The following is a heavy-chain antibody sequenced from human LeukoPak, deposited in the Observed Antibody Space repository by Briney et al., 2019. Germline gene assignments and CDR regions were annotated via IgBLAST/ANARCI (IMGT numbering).Heavy chain of an antibody. D-gene: IGHD3-22*01. Sequence: GASVKVSCKASGYTFTSYDINWVRQATGQGLEWMGWMNPNSGNTGYAQKFQGRVTMTRNTSISTAYMELSSLRSEDTAVYYCARARYYDSSGYTSPFDYWGQGTLVTVSS. CDR2: MNPNSGNT. V-gene: IGHV1-8*01. CDR1: GYTFTSYD. J-gene: IGHJ4*02. CDR3: ARARYYDSSGYTSPFDY.